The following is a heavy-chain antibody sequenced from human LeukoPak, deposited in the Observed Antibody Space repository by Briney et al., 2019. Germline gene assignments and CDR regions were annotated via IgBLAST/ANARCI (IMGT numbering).Heavy chain of an antibody. J-gene: IGHJ2*01. V-gene: IGHV4-59*12. CDR2: IYHSGST. CDR1: GGSISGYY. D-gene: IGHD5-24*01. CDR3: ARVREMATIGYFDL. Sequence: SETLSLTCTVSGGSISGYYWTWIRQPPGKGLELIGYIYHSGSTNYNPSLKSRVTISLDTSKNQFSLKLSSVTAADTAVYYCARVREMATIGYFDLWGRGTLVTVSS.